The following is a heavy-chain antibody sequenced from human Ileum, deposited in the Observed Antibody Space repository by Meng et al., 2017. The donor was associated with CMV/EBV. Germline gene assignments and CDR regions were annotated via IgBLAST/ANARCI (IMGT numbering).Heavy chain of an antibody. Sequence: GGSLRLACAASGFTLRTYWMSWVRQAPGKGLEWVASIKQEGSEKNYVDSVKGRFTISRDNAKNSLYLQMNSLRVEDTAVYFCARASNYARDYWGQGTLVTVSS. CDR3: ARASNYARDY. CDR1: GFTLRTYW. V-gene: IGHV3-7*01. J-gene: IGHJ4*02. CDR2: IKQEGSEK. D-gene: IGHD1-26*01.